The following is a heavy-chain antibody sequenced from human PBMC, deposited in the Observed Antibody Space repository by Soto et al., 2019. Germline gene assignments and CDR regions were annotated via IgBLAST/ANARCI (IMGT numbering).Heavy chain of an antibody. CDR3: AADATAWQQMVPSDY. CDR2: IAVGSGYT. J-gene: IGHJ4*02. CDR1: GFTFTSSA. V-gene: IGHV1-58*01. D-gene: IGHD2-8*01. Sequence: SVKVSCKASGFTFTSSAFQWVRQARGQRPEWIGWIAVGSGYTNYAQRFQDRVTLTRDMSTATTYMELSRLTSEDTAIYYCAADATAWQQMVPSDYWGQGTLATVSS.